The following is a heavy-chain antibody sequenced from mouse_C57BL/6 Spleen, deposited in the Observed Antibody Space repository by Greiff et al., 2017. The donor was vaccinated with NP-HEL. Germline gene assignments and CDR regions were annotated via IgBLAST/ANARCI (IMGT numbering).Heavy chain of an antibody. D-gene: IGHD2-12*01. Sequence: QVQLQQPGAELVKPGASVKLSCKASGYTFTSYWMHWVKQRPGPGLEWIGIIHPNSGSTNYNEKFKSKATLTVDKSSSTAYMQLSSLTSEDSAVFYSARADYSKAWFAYWGQGTLVTVSA. V-gene: IGHV1-64*01. CDR2: IHPNSGST. CDR1: GYTFTSYW. J-gene: IGHJ3*01. CDR3: ARADYSKAWFAY.